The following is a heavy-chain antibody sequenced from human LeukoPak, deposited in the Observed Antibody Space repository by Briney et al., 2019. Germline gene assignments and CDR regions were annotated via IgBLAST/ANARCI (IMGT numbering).Heavy chain of an antibody. J-gene: IGHJ3*02. Sequence: GGSLRLSCAASGFTFSDYYMNWIRQAPGKGLEWISYISSSGGTIYYADSVKGRFTISGDNAKNSLYLQMSSLRAEDTAVYYCAGYSSGWFGAFHIWGQGTMVTVSS. V-gene: IGHV3-11*04. D-gene: IGHD6-19*01. CDR3: AGYSSGWFGAFHI. CDR1: GFTFSDYY. CDR2: ISSSGGTI.